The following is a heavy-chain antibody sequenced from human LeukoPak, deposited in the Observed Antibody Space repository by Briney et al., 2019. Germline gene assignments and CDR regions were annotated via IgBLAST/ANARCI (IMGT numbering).Heavy chain of an antibody. V-gene: IGHV1-8*01. CDR1: GYTFTSYD. Sequence: ASVKVSCKASGYTFTSYDFNWVRQATGQRPEWMGWMSPNSGDTGYAQKFQDRVTMTRNTSISTAYMELSSLRSDDTAVYCCARGPPNWGYDYWGPGTLVTVSS. CDR3: ARGPPNWGYDY. D-gene: IGHD7-27*01. CDR2: MSPNSGDT. J-gene: IGHJ4*02.